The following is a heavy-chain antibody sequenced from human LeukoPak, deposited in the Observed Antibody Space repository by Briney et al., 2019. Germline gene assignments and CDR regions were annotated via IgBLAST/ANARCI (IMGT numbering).Heavy chain of an antibody. V-gene: IGHV1-2*02. CDR1: GYTFTGYY. CDR3: ARGRSYYDGSDYHETGFDY. J-gene: IGHJ4*02. CDR2: INPNSGGT. Sequence: GASVKVSCKASGYTFTGYYMHWVRQAPGQGLEWMGWINPNSGGTNYAQKFQGRVTMTRDTSISTAYMELSGLRSDDTALYFCARGRSYYDGSDYHETGFDYWGQGTLVTVSS. D-gene: IGHD3-22*01.